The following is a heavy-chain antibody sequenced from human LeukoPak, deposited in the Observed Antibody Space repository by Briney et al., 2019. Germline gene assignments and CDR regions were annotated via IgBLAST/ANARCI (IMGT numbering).Heavy chain of an antibody. J-gene: IGHJ5*02. CDR2: ISGSGGST. CDR1: GFTFSSYA. Sequence: PGGSLRLSCAASGFTFSSYATSWVRQAPGKGLEWVSSISGSGGSTYYADSVKGRFTISRDNSRDNSKNTVYLQMNSLRAEDTAVYYCARDHTFYASGSPCGAWGQGTQVAVSS. CDR3: ARDHTFYASGSPCGA. D-gene: IGHD3-10*01. V-gene: IGHV3-23*01.